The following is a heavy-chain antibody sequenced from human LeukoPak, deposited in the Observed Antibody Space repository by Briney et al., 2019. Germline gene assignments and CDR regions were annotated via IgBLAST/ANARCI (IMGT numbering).Heavy chain of an antibody. V-gene: IGHV3-23*01. D-gene: IGHD6-19*01. CDR3: AKPVSGGLAVTADWFHP. J-gene: IGHJ5*01. Sequence: GGSLRLSCAASGFAFSFYAMSWLRQPPGKGLEWVSTINANSGTTSYAASVRGRFTISRDNSKNTLYLQVNTLRADDTATYYCAKPVSGGLAVTADWFHPWGQGTLVTVSS. CDR1: GFAFSFYA. CDR2: INANSGTT.